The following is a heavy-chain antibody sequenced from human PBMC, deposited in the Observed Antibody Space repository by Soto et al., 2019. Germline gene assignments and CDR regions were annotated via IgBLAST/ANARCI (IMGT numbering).Heavy chain of an antibody. V-gene: IGHV3-33*01. Sequence: GGSLRLSCAASGFTFSSYGMHWVRQAPGKWLEWVAVIWYDGSNKYYADSVKGRFTISRDNSKNTLYLQMNSLRAEDTAVYYCARDRAYCSSTSCPFDYWGQGXLVTVYS. J-gene: IGHJ4*02. CDR2: IWYDGSNK. D-gene: IGHD2-2*01. CDR1: GFTFSSYG. CDR3: ARDRAYCSSTSCPFDY.